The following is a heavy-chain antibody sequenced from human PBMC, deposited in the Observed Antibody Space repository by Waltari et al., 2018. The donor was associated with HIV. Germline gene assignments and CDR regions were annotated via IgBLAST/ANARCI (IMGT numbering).Heavy chain of an antibody. Sequence: QGQLVESGGGVVQPGGSLRLSCAASGFSFSISGMHWVRQAPGKGLEWVTFIRYDVNTKYDADSVKGRFTISRDNSKNTLYLQMSSLRAEDTAVYYCAKELRSGYSYYYYGMDVWGQGTTVTVSS. J-gene: IGHJ6*02. CDR3: AKELRSGYSYYYYGMDV. CDR1: GFSFSISG. CDR2: IRYDVNTK. D-gene: IGHD2-15*01. V-gene: IGHV3-30*02.